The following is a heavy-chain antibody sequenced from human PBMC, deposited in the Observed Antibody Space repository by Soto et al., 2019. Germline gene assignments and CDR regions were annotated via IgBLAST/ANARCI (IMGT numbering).Heavy chain of an antibody. CDR2: IYPVDSDT. V-gene: IGHV5-51*01. CDR3: AASIFYYGMDV. Sequence: GESLKISCKGSGYTFTNYWIGWVRQMPGKGLEWMGIIYPVDSDTKYNPSFQGQVTISADKSITTTYLRWTSLKASDTAIYYCAASIFYYGMDVWGQGTTVTVSS. CDR1: GYTFTNYW. J-gene: IGHJ6*02.